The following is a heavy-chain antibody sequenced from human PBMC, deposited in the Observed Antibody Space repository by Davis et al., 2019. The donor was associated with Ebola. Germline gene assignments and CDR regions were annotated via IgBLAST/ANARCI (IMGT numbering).Heavy chain of an antibody. V-gene: IGHV3-23*01. J-gene: IGHJ6*03. CDR1: GFTFSSYA. CDR2: ISGSGGST. CDR3: ARDRVTIFGVVTPYYYYYMDG. Sequence: PGGSLRLSCAASGFTFSSYAMSWVRQAPGKGLEWVSAISGSGGSTYYADSVKGRFTISRDNSKNTLYLQMNSLRAEDTAVYYCARDRVTIFGVVTPYYYYYMDGWGKGTTVTVSS. D-gene: IGHD3-3*01.